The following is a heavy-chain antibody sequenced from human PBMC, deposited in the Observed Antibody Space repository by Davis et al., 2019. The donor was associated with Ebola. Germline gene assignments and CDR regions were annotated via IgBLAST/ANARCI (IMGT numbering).Heavy chain of an antibody. J-gene: IGHJ6*02. V-gene: IGHV1-18*04. CDR2: ISAYNGDT. CDR1: GYTFTYRY. CDR3: ARDLGAYGALDV. D-gene: IGHD4/OR15-4a*01. Sequence: AASVKVSCKASGYTFTYRYLLWVRQAPGQAPEWMGWISAYNGDTSYAQKFQGRVTMTTDTSTSTAYMELRSLRSDDTAVYYCARDLGAYGALDVWGQGTTVTVSS.